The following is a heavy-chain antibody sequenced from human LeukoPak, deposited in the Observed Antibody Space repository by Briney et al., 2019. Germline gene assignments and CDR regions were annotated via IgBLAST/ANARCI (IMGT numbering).Heavy chain of an antibody. CDR2: IYYSGST. CDR1: GGSISSGDYY. Sequence: SETLSLTCTVSGGSISSGDYYWSWIRQPPGKGLEWIGYIYYSGSTYYNPSLKSRVTISVDTSKNQFSLKLSSVTAADTAVYYCARLYSSSWYSKLFDYCGQGTLVTVSS. V-gene: IGHV4-30-4*01. CDR3: ARLYSSSWYSKLFDY. J-gene: IGHJ4*02. D-gene: IGHD6-13*01.